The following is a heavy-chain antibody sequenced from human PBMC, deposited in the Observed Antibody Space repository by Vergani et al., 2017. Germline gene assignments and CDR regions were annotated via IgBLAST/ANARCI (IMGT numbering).Heavy chain of an antibody. CDR2: INPSGGST. CDR1: GYTFTSYY. CDR3: ARDHIGADGYTKPLDY. Sequence: QVQLVQSGAEVKKPGASVKVSCKASGYTFTSYYMHWVRQAPGQGLEWMGIINPSGGSTSYAQKFQGRVTTTRDTSTSSVYMELSSLRSEDMAVYYCARDHIGADGYTKPLDYWGQGTLVTVSS. V-gene: IGHV1-46*01. D-gene: IGHD5-24*01. J-gene: IGHJ4*02.